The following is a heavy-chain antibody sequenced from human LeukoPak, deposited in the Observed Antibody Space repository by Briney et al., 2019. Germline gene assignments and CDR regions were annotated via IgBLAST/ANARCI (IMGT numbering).Heavy chain of an antibody. V-gene: IGHV4-59*01. D-gene: IGHD1-26*01. CDR3: ARESRSQRYNWFDP. J-gene: IGHJ5*02. CDR2: VYDSAST. Sequence: SETLSLTCTVSGDSISGYYCSWIGQPPGTGLKWIGYVYDSASTNYNPSLKSRVTISEDTSKNQFSLKLTSVTAADTAVYYCARESRSQRYNWFDPWGQGTLVTVSS. CDR1: GDSISGYY.